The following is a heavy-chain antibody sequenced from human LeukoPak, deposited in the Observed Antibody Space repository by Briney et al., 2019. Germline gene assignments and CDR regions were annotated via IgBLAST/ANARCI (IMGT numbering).Heavy chain of an antibody. CDR2: ISSSGTTI. CDR3: ARPDGDYYYGSGSYFHY. CDR1: GFTFSSYE. J-gene: IGHJ4*02. V-gene: IGHV3-48*03. Sequence: GGSLRLSCAASGFTFSSYEMNWVGQAPGKGLEWVSYISSSGTTIYYADSVKGRFTISRDNAKNSLYLQMNSLRAEDTAVYYCARPDGDYYYGSGSYFHYWGQGTLVTVSS. D-gene: IGHD3-10*01.